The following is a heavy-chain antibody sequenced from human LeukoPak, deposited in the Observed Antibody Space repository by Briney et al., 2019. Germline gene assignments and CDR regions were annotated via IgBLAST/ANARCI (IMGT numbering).Heavy chain of an antibody. V-gene: IGHV4-38-2*01. Sequence: SETLSLTCAVSGYSISSGYYWGWIRQPPGKGLEWIGSIYHSGGTYYNPSLKSRVTISVDTSKNQFSLKLSSVTAADTAVYYCARYRLREFDYWGQGTLVTVSS. D-gene: IGHD4-17*01. CDR1: GYSISSGYY. CDR3: ARYRLREFDY. J-gene: IGHJ4*02. CDR2: IYHSGGT.